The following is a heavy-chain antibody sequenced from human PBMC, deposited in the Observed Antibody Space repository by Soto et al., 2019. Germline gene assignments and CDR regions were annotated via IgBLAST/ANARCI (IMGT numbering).Heavy chain of an antibody. Sequence: EVQLVETGGGLVEPGGSLRLSCAASGFSFINAWMHWVRQAPGKGLEWVGLVKGKGSGGTSDYAAPVRGRFTISRENARNSFYLQMNNLRAGDTAVYYCARAYSGRLPRRADYYFAMDVWGQGTTVTVSS. CDR3: ARAYSGRLPRRADYYFAMDV. J-gene: IGHJ6*02. D-gene: IGHD2-21*01. CDR2: VKGKGSGGTS. CDR1: GFSFINAW. V-gene: IGHV3-15*01.